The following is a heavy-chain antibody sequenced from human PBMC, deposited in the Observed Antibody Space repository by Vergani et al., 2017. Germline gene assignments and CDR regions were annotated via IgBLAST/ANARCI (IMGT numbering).Heavy chain of an antibody. CDR2: IYDNGNT. Sequence: QLQLQESGPGLVKPSETLSLTCAASGVSIKSRSYYWGWIRQSPGKGLEWIGSIYDNGNTYYNPSLKSRVAISVDTSKNQVSLNLGSVTAADTAVYYCARNRAIELAGRMHYYYAIDVWGQGTTVTVSS. J-gene: IGHJ6*02. CDR1: GVSIKSRSYY. V-gene: IGHV4-39*01. CDR3: ARNRAIELAGRMHYYYAIDV. D-gene: IGHD5-24*01.